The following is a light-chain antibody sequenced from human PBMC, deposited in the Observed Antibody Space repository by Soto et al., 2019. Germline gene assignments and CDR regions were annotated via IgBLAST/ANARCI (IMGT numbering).Light chain of an antibody. CDR3: QQYGSSHKT. CDR1: QSVSSSY. V-gene: IGKV3-20*01. Sequence: EIVLTQSPGTMSLSPGERATLSCRASQSVSSSYLAWYQQKPGQAHRLLIYGASSRATGIPDRFSGSGSGTDFTLTISRLEPEDCAVYYCQQYGSSHKTFGQGTKVEIK. J-gene: IGKJ1*01. CDR2: GAS.